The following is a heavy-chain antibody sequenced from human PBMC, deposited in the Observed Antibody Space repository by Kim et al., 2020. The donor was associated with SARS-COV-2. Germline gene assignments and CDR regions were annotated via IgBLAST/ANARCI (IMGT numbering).Heavy chain of an antibody. CDR2: IWYDGSNK. Sequence: GGSLRLSCAASGFTFSSYGMHWVRQAPGKGLEWVAVIWYDGSNKYYADSVKGRFTISRDNSKNTLYLQMNSLRAEDTAVYYCARDGITMVRGRNAPDYWGQGTLVTVSS. CDR1: GFTFSSYG. D-gene: IGHD3-10*01. V-gene: IGHV3-33*01. CDR3: ARDGITMVRGRNAPDY. J-gene: IGHJ4*02.